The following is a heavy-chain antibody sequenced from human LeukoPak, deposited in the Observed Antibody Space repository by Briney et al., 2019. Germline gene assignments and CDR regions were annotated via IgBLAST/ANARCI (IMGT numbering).Heavy chain of an antibody. CDR3: ARRPSTMVRGVIRRDYYYYYMDV. CDR2: INHSGST. CDR1: GGSFSGYY. J-gene: IGHJ6*03. Sequence: PSETLSLTCAVYGGSFSGYYWSWIRQPPGKGLEWIGEINHSGSTNYNPSLKSRVTISVDASKNQFSLKLSSVTAADTAVYYCARRPSTMVRGVIRRDYYYYYMDVWGKGTTVTISS. D-gene: IGHD3-10*01. V-gene: IGHV4-34*01.